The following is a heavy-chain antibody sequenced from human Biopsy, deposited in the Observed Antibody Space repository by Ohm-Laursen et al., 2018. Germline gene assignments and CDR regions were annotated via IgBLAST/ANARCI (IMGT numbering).Heavy chain of an antibody. D-gene: IGHD6-13*01. CDR2: VYYTGST. Sequence: TLSLTCTVSGDSISSYYWSWIRQPPGKGLQWIGYVYYTGSTDYNPSLQSRVTISVDTSKNHFSLRLRSVTPEDTAVYYCAGGAAKGYPYDHWGQGTLVTVSS. J-gene: IGHJ5*02. CDR1: GDSISSYY. CDR3: AGGAAKGYPYDH. V-gene: IGHV4-59*01.